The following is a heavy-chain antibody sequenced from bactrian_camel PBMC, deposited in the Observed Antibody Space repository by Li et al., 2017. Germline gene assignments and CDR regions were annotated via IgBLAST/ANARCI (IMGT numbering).Heavy chain of an antibody. CDR3: AVAWDKDITNLDDPDEYNY. CDR1: GITFSRHD. Sequence: DVQLVESGGGLVQPGESLRLSCVASGITFSRHDMSWVRQPPGKEREGVAAMYANGDHTVYAASVKGRFTISVSQDYAGDTIYLQMNSLKPEDTAMYYCAVAWDKDITNLDDPDEYNYWGQGTQVTVS. CDR2: MYANGDHT. J-gene: IGHJ4*01. V-gene: IGHV3S40*01. D-gene: IGHD1*01.